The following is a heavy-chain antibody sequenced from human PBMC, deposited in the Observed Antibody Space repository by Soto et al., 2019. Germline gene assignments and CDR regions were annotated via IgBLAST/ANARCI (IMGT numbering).Heavy chain of an antibody. CDR1: GFTFSDHY. J-gene: IGHJ5*02. D-gene: IGHD4-4*01. CDR3: ARHDSRNNYFDP. V-gene: IGHV3-11*06. Sequence: XGSLRLSCAASGFTFSDHYMSWIRQTPGRGLEWVSYINNIVTYPIYADSVKGRFSISRDNAKSSLYLQMNSLRVEDTAVYYCARHDSRNNYFDPWGQGTLVTVSS. CDR2: INNIVTYP.